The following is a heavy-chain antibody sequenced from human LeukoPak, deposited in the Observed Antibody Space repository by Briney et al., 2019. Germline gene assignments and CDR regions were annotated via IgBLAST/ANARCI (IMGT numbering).Heavy chain of an antibody. D-gene: IGHD3-3*01. Sequence: ASVKVSCKASGYTFTSYGISWVRRAPGQGLEWMGWISAYNGNTNYAQKLQGRVTMTTDTSTSTAYMELRSLRSDDTAVYYCARGISDFWSGYYTDYYFDYWGQGTLVTVSS. CDR2: ISAYNGNT. CDR3: ARGISDFWSGYYTDYYFDY. V-gene: IGHV1-18*01. J-gene: IGHJ4*02. CDR1: GYTFTSYG.